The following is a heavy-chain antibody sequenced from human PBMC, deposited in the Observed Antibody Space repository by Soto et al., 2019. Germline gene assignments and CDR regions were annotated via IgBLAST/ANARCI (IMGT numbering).Heavy chain of an antibody. CDR3: ARHRIKGGWPN. CDR2: IYYSGST. D-gene: IGHD2-15*01. Sequence: SETLSLTCTVSGGSISSSSYYWGWIRQPPGKGLEWIGSIYYSGSTYYNPSLKSRVTISVDTSKNQFSLKLSSVTAADTAVYYCARHRIKGGWPNWGQGTLVTVSS. J-gene: IGHJ4*02. V-gene: IGHV4-39*01. CDR1: GGSISSSSYY.